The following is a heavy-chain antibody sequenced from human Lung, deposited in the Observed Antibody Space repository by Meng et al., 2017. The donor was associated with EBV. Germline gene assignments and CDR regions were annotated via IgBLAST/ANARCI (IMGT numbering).Heavy chain of an antibody. J-gene: IGHJ4*02. D-gene: IGHD6-13*01. Sequence: QVQRVESGASFRTPGASVKFSSYPSEYTFTTYARNWLRQAPGQGLEWMGWINTTPGNPTYAQGFTGRFVFSLDTSVSTAYLQISSLKAEDTAVYYCARDQESAVAGDLFDYWGQGTLVTVSS. CDR2: INTTPGNP. CDR3: ARDQESAVAGDLFDY. V-gene: IGHV7-4-1*02. CDR1: EYTFTTYA.